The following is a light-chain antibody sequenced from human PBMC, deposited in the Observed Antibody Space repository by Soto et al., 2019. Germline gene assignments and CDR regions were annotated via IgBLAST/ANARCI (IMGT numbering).Light chain of an antibody. J-gene: IGKJ5*01. Sequence: DSHITQSPSTLSASVGDRVTITCRASQTISSWLAWYQQKPGKAPKLLIYKASSLESGVPSRFSGSGSGTIFTLTISSLQPDDFATYYCQQYNSYPFTFGQGTRLEI. CDR3: QQYNSYPFT. V-gene: IGKV1-5*03. CDR1: QTISSW. CDR2: KAS.